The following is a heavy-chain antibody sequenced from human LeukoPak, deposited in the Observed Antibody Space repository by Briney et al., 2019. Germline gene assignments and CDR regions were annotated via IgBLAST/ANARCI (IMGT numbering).Heavy chain of an antibody. CDR1: GGTFSSYA. Sequence: GSSVKVSCKASGGTFSSYAISWVRQAPGQGLECVGWINPNSGGTNYAQKFQGRVTMTRDTSISTAYMELSRLRSDDTAVYYCARGGSGSYFSWLDPWGQGTLVTVSS. CDR2: INPNSGGT. V-gene: IGHV1-2*02. CDR3: ARGGSGSYFSWLDP. J-gene: IGHJ5*02. D-gene: IGHD3-10*01.